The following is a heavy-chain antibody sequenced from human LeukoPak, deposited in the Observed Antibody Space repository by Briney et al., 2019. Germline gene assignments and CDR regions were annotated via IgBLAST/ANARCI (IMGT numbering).Heavy chain of an antibody. V-gene: IGHV3-23*01. CDR2: ISGSGDNT. D-gene: IGHD1-26*01. J-gene: IGHJ6*01. Sequence: GGSLRLSCAASGFTFSTYAMIWVRQAPGKGLEWVSGISGSGDNTLYADSVKGRFTISRDNSKNTLHLEMNSLRAEDTAIYYCAKMKGHPLPKYYMDVWGQGTTVTVSS. CDR1: GFTFSTYA. CDR3: AKMKGHPLPKYYMDV.